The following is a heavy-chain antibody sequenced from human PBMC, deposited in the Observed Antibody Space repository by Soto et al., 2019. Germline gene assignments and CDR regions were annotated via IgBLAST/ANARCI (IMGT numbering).Heavy chain of an antibody. D-gene: IGHD6-19*01. CDR2: IYYSGST. CDR3: ARELAVAARSWWFDP. CDR1: GGSISSGGYY. V-gene: IGHV4-31*03. Sequence: QVQLQESGPGLVKPSQTLPLTCTVSGGSISSGGYYWSWIRQHPGKGLEWIGYIYYSGSTYYNPSLKSRVTISVDTSKNQFSLQLSSVTAADTAVYYCARELAVAARSWWFDPWGQGTLVTVSS. J-gene: IGHJ5*02.